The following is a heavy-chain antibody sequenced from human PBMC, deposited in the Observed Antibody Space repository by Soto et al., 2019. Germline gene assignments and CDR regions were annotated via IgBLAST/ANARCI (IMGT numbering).Heavy chain of an antibody. D-gene: IGHD3-22*01. Sequence: QVQLVQSGAEVKKPGSSVKVSCKASGGTFSNYAISWVRQAPGQGLEWMGGIIPIFGTANYAQKFQGRATITADESTSTAYMELSSLRSEDTAIYYCARVKKTYYYDTSGYYLDASDIWGQGTMVTVSS. V-gene: IGHV1-69*12. CDR1: GGTFSNYA. CDR3: ARVKKTYYYDTSGYYLDASDI. CDR2: IIPIFGTA. J-gene: IGHJ3*02.